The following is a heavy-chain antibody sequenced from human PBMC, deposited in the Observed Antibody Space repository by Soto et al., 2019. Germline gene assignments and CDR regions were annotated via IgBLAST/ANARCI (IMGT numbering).Heavy chain of an antibody. CDR3: ARCGYNVVVSDDFYSYGLGV. V-gene: IGHV1-69*01. CDR2: IIPLFGTA. CDR1: GGSFSNYG. D-gene: IGHD2-15*01. J-gene: IGHJ6*02. Sequence: QVQLIQSGAEVKKPGSSVKVSCTASGGSFSNYGIDWVRQAPGQGLEWMGGIIPLFGTANYAQKFQGRVTITADETTNIAYMELTSLRSEDTAVYYCARCGYNVVVSDDFYSYGLGVWGQGTTVTVSS.